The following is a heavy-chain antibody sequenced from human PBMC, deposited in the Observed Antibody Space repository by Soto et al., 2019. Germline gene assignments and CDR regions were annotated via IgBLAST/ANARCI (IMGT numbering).Heavy chain of an antibody. V-gene: IGHV3-74*01. Sequence: EVQLVESGGGLVQPGGSLRLSCAASGFTFSSYWMHWVRQAPGKELVWVSRINSDGSTTSYADSVKGRFTISRDNAKNTLYLQMTSLRAEDTAVFYCARGGYSYGYEAFDYWGQGTLVTVPS. CDR3: ARGGYSYGYEAFDY. CDR2: INSDGSTT. D-gene: IGHD5-18*01. J-gene: IGHJ4*02. CDR1: GFTFSSYW.